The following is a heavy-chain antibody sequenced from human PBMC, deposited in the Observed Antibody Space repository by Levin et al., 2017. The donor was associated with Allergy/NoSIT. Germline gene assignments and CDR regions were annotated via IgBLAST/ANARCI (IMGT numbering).Heavy chain of an antibody. CDR1: GFTFSDYY. D-gene: IGHD6-13*01. CDR2: ISSSGSTI. V-gene: IGHV3-11*01. Sequence: GESLKISCAASGFTFSDYYMSWIRQAPGKGLEWVSYISSSGSTIYYADSVKGRFTISRDNAKNSLYLQMNSLRAEDTAVYYCARGMYYYGMDVWGQGTTVTVSS. J-gene: IGHJ6*02. CDR3: ARGMYYYGMDV.